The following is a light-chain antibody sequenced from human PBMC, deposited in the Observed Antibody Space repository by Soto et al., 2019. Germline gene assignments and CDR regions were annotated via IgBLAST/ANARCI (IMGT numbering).Light chain of an antibody. V-gene: IGKV3-15*01. J-gene: IGKJ2*01. CDR1: QSVSSN. CDR2: GAS. Sequence: EILMTQSPATLSVSPGERATLSCRASQSVSSNLAWYQQKPGQGPRLLIYGASTRATGIPARFSGSGSGTEFTLTISSLKSEDFAVYYCQQYNNWYTFGQGTKLEIK. CDR3: QQYNNWYT.